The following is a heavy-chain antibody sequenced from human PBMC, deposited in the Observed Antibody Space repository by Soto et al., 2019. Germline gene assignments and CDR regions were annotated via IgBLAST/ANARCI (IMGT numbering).Heavy chain of an antibody. V-gene: IGHV1-2*02. CDR3: VRGPYGDNAFDI. D-gene: IGHD4-17*01. CDR1: GYSFTDYY. CDR2: IAPHRDGT. J-gene: IGHJ3*02. Sequence: GASVKVSCKASGYSFTDYYMHWIRQAPGQGLEWMGWIAPHRDGTEFAQKFQGRITLTGDTSTSTAYMELKGLTSADTAVYFCVRGPYGDNAFDIWGQGTVVTVSS.